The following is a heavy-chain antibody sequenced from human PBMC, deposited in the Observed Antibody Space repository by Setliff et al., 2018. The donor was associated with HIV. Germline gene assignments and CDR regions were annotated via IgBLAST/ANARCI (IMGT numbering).Heavy chain of an antibody. CDR1: VGSVSSVNYY. V-gene: IGHV4-61*01. J-gene: IGHJ6*03. CDR2: IHYTGST. D-gene: IGHD5-18*01. Sequence: KPSETLSLTCSVSVGSVSSVNYYWSWIRQPPGKGLEWIGYIHYTGSTTYNPSLKSRVTISVDTSKNQFSLELSSVTAADTAVYYCARDQWGYSYGYYYYYYMDVWGKGTTVTVSS. CDR3: ARDQWGYSYGYYYYYYMDV.